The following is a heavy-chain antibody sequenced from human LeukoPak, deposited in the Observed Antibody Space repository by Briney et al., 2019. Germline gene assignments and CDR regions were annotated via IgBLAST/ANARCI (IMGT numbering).Heavy chain of an antibody. CDR2: IIPILGIA. Sequence: ASVKVSCKASGGTFSSYAISWVRQAPGQGLEWMGRIIPILGIANYAQKFQGRVTITADKSTSTAYMELSSLRSEDTAVYYCATSGRYCSSTSCEKDYYYYGMDVWGQGTTVTVSS. V-gene: IGHV1-69*04. CDR3: ATSGRYCSSTSCEKDYYYYGMDV. J-gene: IGHJ6*02. CDR1: GGTFSSYA. D-gene: IGHD2-2*01.